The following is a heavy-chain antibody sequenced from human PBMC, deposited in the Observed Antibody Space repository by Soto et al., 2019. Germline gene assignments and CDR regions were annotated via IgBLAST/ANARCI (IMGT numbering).Heavy chain of an antibody. CDR3: AKGGGYSYTFDY. J-gene: IGHJ4*02. Sequence: EVQLLESGGGLAQPGGSLRLSCAASGFTFRSYAMNWVRQAPGKGLEWVSSISGTGGSTYYADSVKGRFTISRDYSKTTLSMQMNSLRAEDTAVYYCAKGGGYSYTFDYWGQGTLVTDAS. CDR2: ISGTGGST. CDR1: GFTFRSYA. D-gene: IGHD5-18*01. V-gene: IGHV3-23*01.